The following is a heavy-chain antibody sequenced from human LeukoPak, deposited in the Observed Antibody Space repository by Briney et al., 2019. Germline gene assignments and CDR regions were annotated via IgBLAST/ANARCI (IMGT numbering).Heavy chain of an antibody. J-gene: IGHJ4*02. V-gene: IGHV4-4*07. CDR2: IYTSGST. CDR3: ARQGIAVALFDY. CDR1: GGSISSYY. D-gene: IGHD6-19*01. Sequence: SETLSLTCTVSGGSISSYYWSWIRQPAGKGLEWIGRIYTSGSTNYNPSLKSRVTISVDRSKNQFSLKLSSVTAADTAVYYCARQGIAVALFDYWGQGTLVTVSS.